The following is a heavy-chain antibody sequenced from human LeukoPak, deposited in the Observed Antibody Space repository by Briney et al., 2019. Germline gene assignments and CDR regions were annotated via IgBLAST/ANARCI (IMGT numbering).Heavy chain of an antibody. J-gene: IGHJ4*02. D-gene: IGHD4-17*01. V-gene: IGHV3-30*18. CDR3: AKSMTTVVNPFDY. CDR2: ISYDGTTK. Sequence: GGSLRLSCSASGFTFSLSGMHWIRQAPGKGLEWLAVISYDGTTKYYADSVKDRSTISRDNFENTLYLQMNSLGDEDTAVYYCAKSMTTVVNPFDYWGQGTPVTVSS. CDR1: GFTFSLSG.